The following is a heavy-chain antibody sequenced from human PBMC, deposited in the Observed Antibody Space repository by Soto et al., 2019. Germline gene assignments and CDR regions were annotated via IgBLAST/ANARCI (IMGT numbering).Heavy chain of an antibody. CDR2: IYYSGTT. CDR3: ARGRGGTYDAFDI. J-gene: IGHJ3*02. Sequence: QVQLRESGPGLVKPSETLSLTCTVSGGSMSRYFWSWIRQPPGKGLEWIGYIYYSGTTNYNPSLKSRVTTSLGTSKNQFSLKLVSLTAADTAFYYCARGRGGTYDAFDIWGPGTLVTVSS. CDR1: GGSMSRYF. D-gene: IGHD1-26*01. V-gene: IGHV4-59*01.